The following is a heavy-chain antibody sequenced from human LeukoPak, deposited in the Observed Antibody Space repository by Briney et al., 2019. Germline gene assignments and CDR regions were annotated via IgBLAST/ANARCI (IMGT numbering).Heavy chain of an antibody. CDR3: ARGVNSGYFDY. Sequence: PSETLSLTCTVSGYSISSGYYWGWIRQPPGKGLKWIGSISHSGSTYYNPSLKSRVTISVDTSKNQFSLKLTSVTAADTAVYYCARGVNSGYFDYCGQGTLVTVSS. V-gene: IGHV4-38-2*02. CDR2: ISHSGST. D-gene: IGHD1-26*01. J-gene: IGHJ4*02. CDR1: GYSISSGYY.